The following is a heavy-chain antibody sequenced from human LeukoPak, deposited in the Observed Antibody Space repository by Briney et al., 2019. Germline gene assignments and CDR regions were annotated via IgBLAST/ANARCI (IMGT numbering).Heavy chain of an antibody. V-gene: IGHV1-18*01. CDR1: GYTFTSYG. Sequence: ASVKVSCKASGYTFTSYGTSWVRQAPGQGLEWMGWISAYSGDTNYAQKFQGRATMTTDTSTSTAYMELSSLRSEDTAVYYCARYSSSPYNWFVPWGQGTLVTVSS. CDR2: ISAYSGDT. J-gene: IGHJ5*02. D-gene: IGHD6-13*01. CDR3: ARYSSSPYNWFVP.